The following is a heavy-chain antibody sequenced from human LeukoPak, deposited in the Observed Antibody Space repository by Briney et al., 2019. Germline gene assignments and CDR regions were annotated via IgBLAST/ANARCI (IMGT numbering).Heavy chain of an antibody. Sequence: GGSLRLPCDASGFTFRSYGMVWVRQTPGKGLEWVAFLSYDGRDEYYADSVKGRFTISRDNSKNTLYLQMNSLRAEDTAVYYCAKDRHSSASPMDVWGQGTTVTVSS. D-gene: IGHD6-19*01. CDR2: LSYDGRDE. CDR3: AKDRHSSASPMDV. CDR1: GFTFRSYG. V-gene: IGHV3-30*18. J-gene: IGHJ6*02.